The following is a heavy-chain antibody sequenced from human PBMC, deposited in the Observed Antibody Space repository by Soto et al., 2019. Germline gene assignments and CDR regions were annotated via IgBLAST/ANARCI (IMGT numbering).Heavy chain of an antibody. Sequence: EVQLVESGGGLVQPGGSLRLSCAASGFTFSTYEMNWVRQAPGKGLEWVSYISNSGDTIYYADSVKGRFTISRDNAKSSLYLEMDSLRAEDTALYYCARNPDWTLWGMDVWGQGTTVTVSS. J-gene: IGHJ6*02. CDR1: GFTFSTYE. V-gene: IGHV3-48*03. CDR3: ARNPDWTLWGMDV. CDR2: ISNSGDTI. D-gene: IGHD2-21*01.